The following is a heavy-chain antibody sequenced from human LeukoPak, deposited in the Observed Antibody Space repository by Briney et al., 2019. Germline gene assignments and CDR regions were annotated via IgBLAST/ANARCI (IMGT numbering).Heavy chain of an antibody. CDR2: ISTSAGDT. CDR3: ARDSDYYDSSGYYSA. J-gene: IGHJ5*02. V-gene: IGHV3-23*01. D-gene: IGHD3-22*01. CDR1: GFTFSSYA. Sequence: GGSLRLSCAASGFTFSSYAMSWVRQAPGKGLEWVSAISTSAGDTYYTDSVKGRFTISRDNSKNTLYLQMNSLRAEDTAVYYCARDSDYYDSSGYYSAWGQETLVTVSS.